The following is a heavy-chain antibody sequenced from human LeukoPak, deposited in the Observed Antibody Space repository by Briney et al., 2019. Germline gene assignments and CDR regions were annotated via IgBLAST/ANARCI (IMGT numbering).Heavy chain of an antibody. Sequence: ASVTVSCKASGGTFSSYAISWVRQAPGQGLEWMGGIIPIFGAANYAQKFQGRVTITADESTSTAYMELSSLRSEDTAVYYCARDTAMVLFDYWGQGTLVTVSS. V-gene: IGHV1-69*13. CDR3: ARDTAMVLFDY. CDR1: GGTFSSYA. CDR2: IIPIFGAA. J-gene: IGHJ4*02. D-gene: IGHD5-18*01.